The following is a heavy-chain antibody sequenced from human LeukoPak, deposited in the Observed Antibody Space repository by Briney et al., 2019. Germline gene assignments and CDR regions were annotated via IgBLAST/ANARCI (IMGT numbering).Heavy chain of an antibody. D-gene: IGHD3-10*01. Sequence: GGSLRLSCAASGFTFSSYWMHWVRQAPGKGLVWISRINSDGSGTSYADSVKGRFTISRDNAKNTLYLQMNSLRAEDTAVYYCARDPLGGWGSGSYGSVFDYWGQGTLVTVSS. CDR1: GFTFSSYW. CDR3: ARDPLGGWGSGSYGSVFDY. CDR2: INSDGSGT. V-gene: IGHV3-74*01. J-gene: IGHJ4*02.